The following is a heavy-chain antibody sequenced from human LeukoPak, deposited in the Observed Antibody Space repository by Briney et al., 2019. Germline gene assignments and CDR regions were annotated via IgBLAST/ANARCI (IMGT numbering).Heavy chain of an antibody. CDR3: ASLRERSYYARGFDY. D-gene: IGHD3-3*01. J-gene: IGHJ4*02. Sequence: SETLSLTCTVSGGSISSSSYYWGWIRQPPGKGLEWIGSIYYSGSTYYNPSLKSRVTMSVDKSKNQFSLKLSSVTAKDTAVYYCASLRERSYYARGFDYWGQGTLVTVSS. CDR2: IYYSGST. CDR1: GGSISSSSYY. V-gene: IGHV4-39*01.